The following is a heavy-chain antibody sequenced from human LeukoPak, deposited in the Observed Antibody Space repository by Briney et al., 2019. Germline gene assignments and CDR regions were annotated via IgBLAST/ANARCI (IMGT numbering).Heavy chain of an antibody. V-gene: IGHV5-51*01. CDR3: ARPGKETGYSSGGSKPWYAVDV. J-gene: IGHJ6*02. CDR1: GYSFATYW. Sequence: GESLKVSCKGSGYSFATYWIGRVRQMPGKGLEWMGIIYPGDSDTRYSPSFQGQVTISADKSTSTAYLQWSSLKASDTAMYYCARPGKETGYSSGGSKPWYAVDVWGQGTTVTVSS. D-gene: IGHD6-19*01. CDR2: IYPGDSDT.